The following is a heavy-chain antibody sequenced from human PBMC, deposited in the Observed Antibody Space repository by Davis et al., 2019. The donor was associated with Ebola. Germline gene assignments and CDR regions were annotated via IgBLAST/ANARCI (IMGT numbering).Heavy chain of an antibody. CDR3: AIQVMGTTRVFDF. Sequence: SETLSLTCAVYGGSFSGYYWSWIRQPPGKGLEWIGEINHSGSTNYNPSLSSRVAVSVDTSKNHFSLKLSSVTAADTAIYYCAIQVMGTTRVFDFWGQGTLVTVSS. D-gene: IGHD1-1*01. J-gene: IGHJ4*02. CDR2: INHSGST. V-gene: IGHV4-34*01. CDR1: GGSFSGYY.